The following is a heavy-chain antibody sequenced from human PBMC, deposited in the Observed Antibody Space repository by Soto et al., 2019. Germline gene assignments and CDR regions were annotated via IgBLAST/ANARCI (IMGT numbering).Heavy chain of an antibody. CDR1: GYTFTSYG. CDR3: ARDLELNSWYEDNWLAPDDDAFDI. CDR2: IGAYNGNT. V-gene: IGHV1-18*01. D-gene: IGHD6-13*01. Sequence: ASVRVSCKASGYTFTSYGISWVRQAPGQGLEWMGWIGAYNGNTNYAQKLQGRVTMTTDTSTSTVYMEVRSLRSDDTAVYYCARDLELNSWYEDNWLAPDDDAFDIWGQGTKVTVSS. J-gene: IGHJ3*02.